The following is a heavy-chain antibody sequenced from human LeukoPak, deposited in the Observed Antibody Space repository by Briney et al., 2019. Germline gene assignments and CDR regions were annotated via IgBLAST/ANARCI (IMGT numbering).Heavy chain of an antibody. Sequence: ASVKVSCKASGYTFTSYGISWVRQAPGQGLEWMGWISAYNGNTNYAQKLQGRVTMTTDTSTSTAYMELSSLRSEDTAVYYCARGPAPGAVAGTGVYYFDYWGQGTLVTVSS. CDR3: ARGPAPGAVAGTGVYYFDY. V-gene: IGHV1-18*01. CDR1: GYTFTSYG. D-gene: IGHD6-19*01. J-gene: IGHJ4*02. CDR2: ISAYNGNT.